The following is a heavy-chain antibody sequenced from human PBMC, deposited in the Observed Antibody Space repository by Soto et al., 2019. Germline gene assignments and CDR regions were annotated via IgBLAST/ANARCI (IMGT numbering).Heavy chain of an antibody. D-gene: IGHD3-22*01. J-gene: IGHJ4*02. CDR3: AKGGSITMIVVVIDPYFDY. CDR1: GFTFSSYA. Sequence: LSCAASGFTFSSYAMSWVRQAPGKGLEWVSAISGSGGSTYYADSVKGRFTISRDNSKTTLYLQMNSLRAEDTAVYYCAKGGSITMIVVVIDPYFDYWGQGTLVTVSS. CDR2: ISGSGGST. V-gene: IGHV3-23*01.